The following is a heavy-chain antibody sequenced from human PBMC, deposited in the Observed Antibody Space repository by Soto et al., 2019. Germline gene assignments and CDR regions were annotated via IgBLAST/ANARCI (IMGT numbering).Heavy chain of an antibody. CDR3: ARGYKIWYPYFYYYMDV. J-gene: IGHJ6*03. CDR1: GFTLNTYG. CDR2: SWYDGTNK. V-gene: IGHV3-33*07. D-gene: IGHD2-8*01. Sequence: XGSLRLSCAASGFTLNTYGKYWVRQAPGKGLEWVAVSWYDGTNKDYADSVKGRFTISRDNSRNTLYLQMNSLRAEDTAVYYCARGYKIWYPYFYYYMDVWGQGTTVTVSS.